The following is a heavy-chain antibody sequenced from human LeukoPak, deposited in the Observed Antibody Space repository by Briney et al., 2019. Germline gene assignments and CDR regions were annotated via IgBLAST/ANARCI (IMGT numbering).Heavy chain of an antibody. CDR1: GFTFGDYA. CDR2: IRSKAYGGTT. Sequence: GGSLRLSCTASGFTFGDYAMSWVRQAPGKGLEWVGFIRSKAYGGTTEYAASVKGRFTISRDDSKSIAYPQMNSLKTEDTAVYYCTRGRIVGNPLDYWGQGTLVTVSS. J-gene: IGHJ4*02. D-gene: IGHD1-26*01. V-gene: IGHV3-49*04. CDR3: TRGRIVGNPLDY.